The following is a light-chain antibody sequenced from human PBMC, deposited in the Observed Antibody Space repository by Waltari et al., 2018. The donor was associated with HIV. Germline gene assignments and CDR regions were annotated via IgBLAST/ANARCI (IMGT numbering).Light chain of an antibody. V-gene: IGLV1-44*01. CDR1: SSNIGSNT. CDR2: REH. Sequence: QSVLTQPPSASGTPGQRVTISCSGSSSNIGSNTVNWYQQLPGTAPKLLRYREHQRPSGVPDRFSGSKSGTSASLAISGLQSEDEADCYCAAWDDSLNGVVFGGGTKLTVL. CDR3: AAWDDSLNGVV. J-gene: IGLJ2*01.